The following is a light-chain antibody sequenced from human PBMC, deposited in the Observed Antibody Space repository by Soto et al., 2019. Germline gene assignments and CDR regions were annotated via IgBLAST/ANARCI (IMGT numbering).Light chain of an antibody. CDR3: HQYGSSPLT. CDR1: QSVTSNF. Sequence: EIVLTQSPGTLSLSPWERVTLSCRASQSVTSNFLGWYQQKPGQAPRLLIYGASTRATGIPDRFSGSGSGTDFALTVSRLEAEDFAVYYCHQYGSSPLTFGGWTKVEI. J-gene: IGKJ4*01. CDR2: GAS. V-gene: IGKV3-20*01.